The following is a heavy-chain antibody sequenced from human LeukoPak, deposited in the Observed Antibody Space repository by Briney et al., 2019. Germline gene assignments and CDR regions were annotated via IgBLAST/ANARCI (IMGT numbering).Heavy chain of an antibody. J-gene: IGHJ3*01. D-gene: IGHD5-12*01. CDR1: GFTFSNSW. CDR2: MNPDGSEK. Sequence: GGPLRLSCAASGFTFSNSWMNWVRQAPGKGLQWVASMNPDGSEKYCDDSVKGRFTISRDNAKNSLFLGMNSLRAEDTAVYYCATDSGYSTFDVWGQGTMVTVSS. V-gene: IGHV3-7*01. CDR3: ATDSGYSTFDV.